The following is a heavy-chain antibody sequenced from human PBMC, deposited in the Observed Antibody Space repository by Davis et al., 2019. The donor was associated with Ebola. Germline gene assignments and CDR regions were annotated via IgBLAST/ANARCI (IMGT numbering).Heavy chain of an antibody. D-gene: IGHD6-6*01. CDR1: GGTFSSYA. CDR2: IIPIFGTA. J-gene: IGHJ4*02. V-gene: IGHV1-69*05. CDR3: ARTLEYSSSPFDY. Sequence: SVKVSCKASGGTFSSYAITWVRQAPVQGLEWMGGIIPIFGTANYAQKFQGWVTMTRDTSISTAYMELSRLRSDDTAVYYCARTLEYSSSPFDYWGQGTLVTVSS.